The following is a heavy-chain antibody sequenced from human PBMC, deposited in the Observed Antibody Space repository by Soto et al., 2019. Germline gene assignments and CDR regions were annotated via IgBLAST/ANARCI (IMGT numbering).Heavy chain of an antibody. CDR2: IIPIFGTA. V-gene: IGHV1-69*01. Sequence: QVQLVQSGAEVKKPGSSVKVSCKASGGTFSSYAISWVRQAPGQGLEWMGGIIPIFGTANYAQKFQGRVTITADESTSTAYMELSSLRSEDTAVYYCARVPDRIQRWPSPLYGMDVWGQGTTVTVSS. J-gene: IGHJ6*02. CDR3: ARVPDRIQRWPSPLYGMDV. D-gene: IGHD5-18*01. CDR1: GGTFSSYA.